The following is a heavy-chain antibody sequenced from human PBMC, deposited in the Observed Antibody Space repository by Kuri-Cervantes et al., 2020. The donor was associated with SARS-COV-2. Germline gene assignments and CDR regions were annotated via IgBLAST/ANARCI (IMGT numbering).Heavy chain of an antibody. CDR3: ARQMMSSITIFGVVITRNWFDP. D-gene: IGHD3-3*01. CDR2: IYYSGGT. Sequence: SETLSLTGIVSGGSISSSSYYWGWIRQPPGKGLEWIGSIYYSGGTYYNPSLKSRVTISVDTSKNQFSLKLSSVTAADTAVYYCARQMMSSITIFGVVITRNWFDPWGQGTLVTVSS. V-gene: IGHV4-39*01. CDR1: GGSISSSSYY. J-gene: IGHJ5*02.